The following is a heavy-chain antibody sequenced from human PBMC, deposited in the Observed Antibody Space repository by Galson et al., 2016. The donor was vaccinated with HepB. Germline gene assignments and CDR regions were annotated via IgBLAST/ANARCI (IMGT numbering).Heavy chain of an antibody. J-gene: IGHJ4*02. CDR2: VYHSGTT. D-gene: IGHD3-3*01. V-gene: IGHV4-39*01. Sequence: ETLSLTCSVSGGSVSSSTYYWGWIRQPPGKGLEWIGSVYHSGTTYYNPSLRSRVALSMDTSKNQFSLSLSSVAATDTAVYYCARSYGGMIPRFLGDYWGQGILVTVSS. CDR1: GGSVSSSTYY. CDR3: ARSYGGMIPRFLGDY.